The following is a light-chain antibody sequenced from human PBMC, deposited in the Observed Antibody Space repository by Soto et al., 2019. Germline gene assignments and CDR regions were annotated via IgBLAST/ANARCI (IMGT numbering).Light chain of an antibody. Sequence: EIVLTQSPATLSLSPGERATLSCRASQSVSSYLAWYQQKPGQAPRLLIYDASNRATGIPTRFSGSGSGTDFTLTISSLEPEDFAVYYCQQRSNWPRAFGPGTKVAIK. CDR3: QQRSNWPRA. V-gene: IGKV3-11*01. J-gene: IGKJ3*01. CDR2: DAS. CDR1: QSVSSY.